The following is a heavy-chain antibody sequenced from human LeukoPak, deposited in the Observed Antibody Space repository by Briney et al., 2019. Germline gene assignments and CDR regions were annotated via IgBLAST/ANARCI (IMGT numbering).Heavy chain of an antibody. V-gene: IGHV3-66*04. CDR2: LYSGGST. CDR1: EFNVRSNY. J-gene: IGHJ5*02. D-gene: IGHD4-17*01. CDR3: ARPRGDYRNWFDP. Sequence: PGGSLRLSCAASEFNVRSNYMSWVRQAPGKGLEWVSVLYSGGSTYYADSVKGRFTISRDNSKNTLYLQMNSLRAEDTAVYYCARPRGDYRNWFDPWGQGTLVTVSS.